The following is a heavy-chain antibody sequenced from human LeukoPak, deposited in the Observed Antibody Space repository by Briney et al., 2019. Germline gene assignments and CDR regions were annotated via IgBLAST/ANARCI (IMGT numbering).Heavy chain of an antibody. J-gene: IGHJ5*02. Sequence: SETLSLTCAVYGGSFSGYYWSWIRQPPGKGLEWIGEINHSGSTNYNPSLKSRVTISVDTSKNQFSLKLSSVTAADTAVYYCARFRSPFYCSGGSCYWFDPWGQGTLVTVSS. CDR3: ARFRSPFYCSGGSCYWFDP. CDR1: GGSFSGYY. D-gene: IGHD2-15*01. CDR2: INHSGST. V-gene: IGHV4-34*01.